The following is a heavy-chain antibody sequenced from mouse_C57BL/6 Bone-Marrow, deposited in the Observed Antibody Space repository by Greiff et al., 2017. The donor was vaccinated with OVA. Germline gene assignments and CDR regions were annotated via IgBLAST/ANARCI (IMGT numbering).Heavy chain of an antibody. J-gene: IGHJ3*01. CDR1: GFSLTSYG. D-gene: IGHD1-1*01. V-gene: IGHV2-9*01. Sequence: QVQLKESGPGLVAPSQSLSITCTVSGFSLTSYGVDWVRQPPGQGLEWLGVIWGGGSTNYNSALMSRLSISKDNSKSQVFLKMHSLQTDDTAMYYCAKKDYGSGGFAYWGQGTLVTVSA. CDR3: AKKDYGSGGFAY. CDR2: IWGGGST.